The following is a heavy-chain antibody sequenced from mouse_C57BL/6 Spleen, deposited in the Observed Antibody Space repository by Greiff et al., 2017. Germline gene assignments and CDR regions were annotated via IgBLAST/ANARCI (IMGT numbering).Heavy chain of an antibody. CDR1: GYSFTDYN. V-gene: IGHV1-39*01. CDR2: INPNYGTT. CDR3: ASEVSTGTWFAY. Sequence: VQLKESGPELVKPGASVKISCKASGYSFTDYNMNWVKQSNGKSLEWIGVINPNYGTTSYNQKFKGKATLTVDQSSSTAYMQLNSLTSEDAAVYSCASEVSTGTWFAYWGQGTLVTVSA. D-gene: IGHD4-1*02. J-gene: IGHJ3*01.